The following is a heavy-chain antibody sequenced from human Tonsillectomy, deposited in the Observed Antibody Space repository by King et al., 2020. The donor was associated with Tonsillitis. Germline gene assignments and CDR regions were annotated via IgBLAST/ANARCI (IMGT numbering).Heavy chain of an antibody. D-gene: IGHD6-19*01. V-gene: IGHV3-7*01. CDR2: IKQDGTEK. Sequence: DVQLVESGGGLVQSGGSLRLSCAASGFTFSTFWMTWVRQAPGKGLQWVATIKQDGTEKYYVDSVKGRFTVSRDNAKNSLYLQMNSLGAEDTAVYYCAGSSGWIFDNWGQGTLVTVSS. CDR1: GFTFSTFW. J-gene: IGHJ4*02. CDR3: AGSSGWIFDN.